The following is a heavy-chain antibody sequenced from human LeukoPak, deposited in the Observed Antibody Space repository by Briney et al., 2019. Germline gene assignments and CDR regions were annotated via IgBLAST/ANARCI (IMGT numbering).Heavy chain of an antibody. V-gene: IGHV4-30-4*01. D-gene: IGHD3-22*01. CDR1: GGSISSGDYY. CDR2: IYYSGST. J-gene: IGHJ5*02. Sequence: PSETLSLTCTVSGGSISSGDYYWSWIRQPPGKGLESIGYIYYSGSTYYNPSLKSRVTISVDTSKNQFSLKLSSVTAADTAVYYCARGYSGRYYYDSSGYNWFDPWGQGTLVTVSS. CDR3: ARGYSGRYYYDSSGYNWFDP.